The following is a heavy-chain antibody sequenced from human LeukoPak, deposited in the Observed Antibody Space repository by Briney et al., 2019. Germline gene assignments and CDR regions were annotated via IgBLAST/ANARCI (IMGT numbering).Heavy chain of an antibody. V-gene: IGHV4-61*08. CDR3: ARGTLNYDYAT. Sequence: PSETLSLTCTVSGGSISSGDYYWSWIRQPPGKGLEWIGYIYYSGSTNYNPSLKSRVTISVDTSKNQFSLKLSSVTAADTAVYYCARGTLNYDYATWGQGTLVTVSS. CDR1: GGSISSGDYY. CDR2: IYYSGST. J-gene: IGHJ5*02. D-gene: IGHD3-16*01.